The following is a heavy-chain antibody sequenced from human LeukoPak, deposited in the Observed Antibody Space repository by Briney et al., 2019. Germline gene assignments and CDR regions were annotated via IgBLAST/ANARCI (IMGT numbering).Heavy chain of an antibody. J-gene: IGHJ4*02. V-gene: IGHV3-23*01. CDR3: ARAGCSSSWYAQGY. CDR2: INGSGGST. CDR1: GFTFSSYA. D-gene: IGHD6-13*01. Sequence: PGGSLRLSCAASGFTFSSYAMSWVRQAPGKGLEWVSAINGSGGSTYYADSVKGRFTISRDNSKNTLLLQMNSLRSEDTAVYYCARAGCSSSWYAQGYWGQGTLVTVSS.